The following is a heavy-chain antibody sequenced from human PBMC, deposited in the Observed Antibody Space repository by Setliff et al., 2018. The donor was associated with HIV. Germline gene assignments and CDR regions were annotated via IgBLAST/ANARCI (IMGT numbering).Heavy chain of an antibody. V-gene: IGHV4-61*09. J-gene: IGHJ4*02. CDR3: ARQPPLSALHSWFGDY. CDR2: VYSSGTT. D-gene: IGHD3-10*01. Sequence: PSETLSLTCTVSGGSINSDSYNYYWSWIRQPAGRGLEWIGHVYSSGTTSYKPSLKSRVTISVDTSKNQFSLNLNFLTATDTAVYYCARQPPLSALHSWFGDYWGQGKLVTVSS. CDR1: GGSINSDSYNYY.